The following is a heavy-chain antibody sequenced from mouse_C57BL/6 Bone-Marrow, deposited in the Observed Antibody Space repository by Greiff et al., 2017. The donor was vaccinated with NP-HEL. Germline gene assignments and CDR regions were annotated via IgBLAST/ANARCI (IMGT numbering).Heavy chain of an antibody. CDR1: GYTFTNYW. D-gene: IGHD2-2*01. CDR3: ARRGMVTTFDY. Sequence: LQESGAELVRPGTSVKMSCKASGYTFTNYWIGWAKQRPGHGLEWIGDIYPGGGYTNYNEKFKGKATLTADKSSSTAYMQFSSLTSEDSAIYYCARRGMVTTFDYWGQGTTLTVSS. CDR2: IYPGGGYT. V-gene: IGHV1-63*01. J-gene: IGHJ2*01.